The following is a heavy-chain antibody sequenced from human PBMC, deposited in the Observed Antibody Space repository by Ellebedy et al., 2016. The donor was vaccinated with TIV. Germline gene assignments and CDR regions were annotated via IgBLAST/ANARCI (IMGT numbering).Heavy chain of an antibody. Sequence: GESLKISXAASGFTFSDYYMSWIRQAPGKGLEWVSYISSSSSYTNYADSVKGRFTISRDNAKNSLYLQMNSLRAEDTAVYYCARGSVTAMVRGVLPLDYWGQGTLVTVSS. D-gene: IGHD3-10*01. V-gene: IGHV3-11*05. CDR2: ISSSSSYT. CDR1: GFTFSDYY. J-gene: IGHJ4*02. CDR3: ARGSVTAMVRGVLPLDY.